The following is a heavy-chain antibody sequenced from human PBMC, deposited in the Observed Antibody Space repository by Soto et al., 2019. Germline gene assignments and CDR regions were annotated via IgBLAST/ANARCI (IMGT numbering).Heavy chain of an antibody. CDR2: INHSGST. D-gene: IGHD3-3*01. CDR3: ARGQITIFGVVKYYYYMDV. V-gene: IGHV4-34*01. Sequence: QVQLQQWGAGLLKPSETLSLTCAVYGGSFSGYYWSWILQPPGKGLEWIGEINHSGSTNYNPSLKSRVTISVDTSKNQFSLKLSSVTAADTAVYYCARGQITIFGVVKYYYYMDVWGKGTTVTVSS. J-gene: IGHJ6*03. CDR1: GGSFSGYY.